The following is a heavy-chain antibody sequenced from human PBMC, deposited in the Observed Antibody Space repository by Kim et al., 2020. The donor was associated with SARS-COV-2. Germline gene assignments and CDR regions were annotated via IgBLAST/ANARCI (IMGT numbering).Heavy chain of an antibody. V-gene: IGHV3-66*01. J-gene: IGHJ4*02. D-gene: IGHD6-13*01. CDR2: IYSGGST. CDR1: GFTVSSNY. Sequence: GGSLRLSCAASGFTVSSNYMSWVRQAPGKGLEWVSGIYSGGSTYYADSAKGGFTISRDNSKNTLQLQMNNRRADETAADYCAGARMGIAAGDFDYWGKGT. CDR3: AGARMGIAAGDFDY.